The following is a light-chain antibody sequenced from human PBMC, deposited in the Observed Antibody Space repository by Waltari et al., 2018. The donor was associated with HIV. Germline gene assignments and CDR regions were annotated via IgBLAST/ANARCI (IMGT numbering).Light chain of an antibody. Sequence: QSVLTQPPSVSEAPRQRVTISCSGSSSNIGNNAVSWDQQLPEKAPKLLICSDDLRPSGVADRFSGSKSGTSASLAISGLQSEDEADYYCAAWDDSLNGYVFGTGTQVTV. CDR2: SDD. V-gene: IGLV1-36*01. CDR1: SSNIGNNA. J-gene: IGLJ1*01. CDR3: AAWDDSLNGYV.